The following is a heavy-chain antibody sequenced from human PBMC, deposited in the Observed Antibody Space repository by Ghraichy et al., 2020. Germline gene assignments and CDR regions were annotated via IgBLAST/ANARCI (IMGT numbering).Heavy chain of an antibody. J-gene: IGHJ4*02. Sequence: SVKVSCKASGGTFNNLTISWVRQAPGQGLEWMGRIIPFMDLAYYAQEFRGRVTITAAKSANTAYMEVNSLRPEDTAVYYCATDTRAGGYTSSDYWGQGTLVTVSS. V-gene: IGHV1-69*04. CDR2: IIPFMDLA. CDR3: ATDTRAGGYTSSDY. CDR1: GGTFNNLT. D-gene: IGHD1-1*01.